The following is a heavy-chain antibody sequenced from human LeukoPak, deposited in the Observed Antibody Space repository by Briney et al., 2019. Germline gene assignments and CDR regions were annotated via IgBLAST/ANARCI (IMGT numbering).Heavy chain of an antibody. Sequence: GGSLRLSCAASGFTVSSNYMSWVRQAPGKGLEWVSVIYSGGSTYYADSVKGRFTISRDNSKNTLYLQMNSLRAEDTAVYYCARAAITQPIGWFDPWGQGTLVTVSS. J-gene: IGHJ5*02. CDR3: ARAAITQPIGWFDP. V-gene: IGHV3-53*01. CDR1: GFTVSSNY. D-gene: IGHD3-16*01. CDR2: IYSGGST.